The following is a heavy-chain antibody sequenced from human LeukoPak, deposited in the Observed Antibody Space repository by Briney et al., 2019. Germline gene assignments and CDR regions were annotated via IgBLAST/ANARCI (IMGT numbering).Heavy chain of an antibody. Sequence: GRSLRLSCAASGFTFSSYAMHWVRQAPGKGLEWVTVISYDGSNKYYADSEKGRFTISRDNSKNTLYLQMNSLRAEDTAVYYCARDSSGYYDYWGQGTLVTVSS. V-gene: IGHV3-30*01. CDR2: ISYDGSNK. J-gene: IGHJ4*02. CDR3: ARDSSGYYDY. CDR1: GFTFSSYA. D-gene: IGHD3-22*01.